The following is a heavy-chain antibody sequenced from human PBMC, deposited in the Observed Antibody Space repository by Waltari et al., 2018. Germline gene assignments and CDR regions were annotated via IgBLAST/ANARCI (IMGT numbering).Heavy chain of an antibody. CDR2: INPGNGNT. CDR3: ATNVWLPNLNFDS. J-gene: IGHJ4*02. CDR1: GYTFTTFA. V-gene: IGHV1-3*01. Sequence: HVQLLQSGAEVKEPGASVKVSCKAYGYTFTTFAMHWLRQAPGQGLEWMGWINPGNGNTKYSQKFQARVTITRDTFASTVYMDLRSLTSEDTAVYFCATNVWLPNLNFDSWGQGTLVTVSS. D-gene: IGHD3-22*01.